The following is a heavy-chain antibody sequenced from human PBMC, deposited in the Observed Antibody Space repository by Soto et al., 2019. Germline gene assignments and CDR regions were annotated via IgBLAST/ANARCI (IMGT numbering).Heavy chain of an antibody. CDR3: AKTYKDTIFGVVISADNWFDP. Sequence: GGSLRLSCAASGFTFSSYAMSWVRQAPGKGLEWVSAISGSGGSTYYADSVKGRFTISRDNSKNTLYLQMNSLRAEDTAVYYCAKTYKDTIFGVVISADNWFDPWGQGTLVTVSS. CDR2: ISGSGGST. CDR1: GFTFSSYA. V-gene: IGHV3-23*01. D-gene: IGHD3-3*01. J-gene: IGHJ5*02.